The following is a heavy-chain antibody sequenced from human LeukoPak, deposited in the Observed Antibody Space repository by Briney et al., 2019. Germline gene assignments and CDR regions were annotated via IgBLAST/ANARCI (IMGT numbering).Heavy chain of an antibody. J-gene: IGHJ3*02. CDR3: ARSIYCTNGVCHDAFDI. Sequence: SETLSLTCTVSGGSISSGSYYWSWIRQPAGKELEWIGRIYTSGSTNYNPSLKSRVTISVDTSKNQFSLKLSSVTAADTAVYYCARSIYCTNGVCHDAFDIWGQGTMVTVSS. D-gene: IGHD2-8*01. CDR2: IYTSGST. CDR1: GGSISSGSYY. V-gene: IGHV4-61*02.